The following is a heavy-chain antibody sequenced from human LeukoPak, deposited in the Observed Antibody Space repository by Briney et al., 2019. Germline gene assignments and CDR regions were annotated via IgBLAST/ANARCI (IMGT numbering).Heavy chain of an antibody. CDR2: IYSGGST. CDR1: GFTVSSNY. CDR3: ARDFTDPVGATRVYYFDY. D-gene: IGHD1-26*01. J-gene: IGHJ4*02. Sequence: GGSLRLSCAASGFTVSSNYMSWVRQAPGKGLEWVSVIYSGGSTYYADSVKGRFTISRDNSKNTLYPQMNSLRAEDTAVYYCARDFTDPVGATRVYYFDYWGQGTLVTVSS. V-gene: IGHV3-66*02.